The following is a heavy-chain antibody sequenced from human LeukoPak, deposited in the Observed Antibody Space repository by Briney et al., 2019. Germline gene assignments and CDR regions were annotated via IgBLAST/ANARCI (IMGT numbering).Heavy chain of an antibody. CDR3: AKASIAVAGLNY. Sequence: GGSLRLSCAASGFTFSSYAMHWVRQAPGKGLEWVAVISYDGSNKYYADSVKGRFTISRDNAKNALYLQMNSLRVEDTAVYYCAKASIAVAGLNYWGQGTLVTVSS. CDR1: GFTFSSYA. V-gene: IGHV3-30*04. D-gene: IGHD6-19*01. CDR2: ISYDGSNK. J-gene: IGHJ4*02.